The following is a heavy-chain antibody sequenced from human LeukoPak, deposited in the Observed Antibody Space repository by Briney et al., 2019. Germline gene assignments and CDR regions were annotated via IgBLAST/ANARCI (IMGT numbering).Heavy chain of an antibody. CDR2: ISYDGSNK. CDR1: GFTSSYYD. V-gene: IGHV3-30*03. D-gene: IGHD3-22*01. CDR3: ARGLVPATYYYDTSGSYPDY. J-gene: IGHJ4*02. Sequence: GSLRLSCAASGFTSSYYDMHWVRQAPGKGLEWVALISYDGSNKYYADSVKGRFTISRDNSKNTLYLQVNSLRAEDTAIYYCARGLVPATYYYDTSGSYPDYWGQGTLVTVSS.